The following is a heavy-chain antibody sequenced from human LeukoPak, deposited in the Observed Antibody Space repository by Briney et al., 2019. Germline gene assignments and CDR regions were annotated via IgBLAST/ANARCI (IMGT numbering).Heavy chain of an antibody. CDR3: ARAHDIVLMVYTYNWFDP. V-gene: IGHV1-69*01. CDR1: GGTFSSYA. J-gene: IGHJ5*02. D-gene: IGHD2-8*01. Sequence: GASVKVSCKASGGTFSSYAIGWVRQAPGQGLEWMGGIIPIFGTANYAQKFQGRVTITADESTSTAYMELSSLRSEDTAVYYCARAHDIVLMVYTYNWFDPWGQGTLVTVSS. CDR2: IIPIFGTA.